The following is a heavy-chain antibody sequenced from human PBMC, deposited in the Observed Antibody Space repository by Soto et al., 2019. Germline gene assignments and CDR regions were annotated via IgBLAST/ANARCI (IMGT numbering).Heavy chain of an antibody. CDR2: ISSTTNYI. J-gene: IGHJ6*02. CDR1: GFIFTRYS. D-gene: IGHD4-4*01. CDR3: TKDGNDYSDYYYYVMDV. V-gene: IGHV3-21*06. Sequence: LRLSCAASGFIFTRYSMNWVRQAPGKGLEWVSSISSTTNYIYYGDSMKGRFTISRDNAKNSLHLEMNSLRAEDTAVYYCTKDGNDYSDYYYYVMDVWGQGTTVTVSS.